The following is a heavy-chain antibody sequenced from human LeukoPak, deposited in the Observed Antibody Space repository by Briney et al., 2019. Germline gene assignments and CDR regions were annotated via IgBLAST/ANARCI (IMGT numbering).Heavy chain of an antibody. CDR3: AKEEDIVVAGAFDI. CDR1: GFTFSSYG. CDR2: IWYDGSNK. V-gene: IGHV3-33*06. D-gene: IGHD2-2*01. J-gene: IGHJ3*02. Sequence: GGSLRLSCAASGFTFSSYGMHWVRQAPGKGLEWVAVIWYDGSNKYYADSVKGRFTISRDNSKSTLYLQMNSLRAEDTAVYYCAKEEDIVVAGAFDIWGQGTMVTVSS.